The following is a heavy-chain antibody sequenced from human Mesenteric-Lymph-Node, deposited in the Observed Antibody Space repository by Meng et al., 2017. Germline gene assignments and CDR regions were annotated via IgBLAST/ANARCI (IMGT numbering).Heavy chain of an antibody. V-gene: IGHV3-7*01. CDR1: GFTFSSYW. J-gene: IGHJ4*02. D-gene: IGHD3-9*01. Sequence: GESLKISCAASGFTFSSYWMSWVRQAPGKGLEWVANIKQDGSEKYYVDSVKGRFTISRDNAKNSLYLQMNSLRAEDTAVYYCARERYDILTGYQNFDYWGQGTLVTVSS. CDR2: IKQDGSEK. CDR3: ARERYDILTGYQNFDY.